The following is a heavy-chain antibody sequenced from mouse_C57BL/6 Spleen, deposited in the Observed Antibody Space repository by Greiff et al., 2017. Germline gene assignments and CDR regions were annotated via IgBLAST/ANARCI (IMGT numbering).Heavy chain of an antibody. D-gene: IGHD2-4*01. CDR3: ARSHYDYDGEVYFDY. V-gene: IGHV1-80*01. CDR2: IYPGDGDT. Sequence: LVESGASVKISCKASGYAFSSYWMNWVKQRPGKGLEWIGQIYPGDGDTNYNGKFKGKATLTADKSSSTAYMQLSSLTSEDSAVYFCARSHYDYDGEVYFDYWGQGTTLTVSS. CDR1: GYAFSSYW. J-gene: IGHJ2*01.